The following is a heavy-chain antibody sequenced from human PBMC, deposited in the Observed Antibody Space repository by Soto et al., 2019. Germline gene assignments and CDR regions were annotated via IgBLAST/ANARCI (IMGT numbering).Heavy chain of an antibody. Sequence: QVQLQESGPGLVKPSETLSLTCTVSGGSISVYYWSWIRQSPRKGLEWIGYVFYSGATYYNPSLRGRVTASADASPTQLPLTLSSVTAADTAVYYCASVPPYSSGRGGFDYWGPGPLVTVSS. V-gene: IGHV4-59*01. CDR1: GGSISVYY. D-gene: IGHD6-19*01. CDR2: VFYSGAT. CDR3: ASVPPYSSGRGGFDY. J-gene: IGHJ4*02.